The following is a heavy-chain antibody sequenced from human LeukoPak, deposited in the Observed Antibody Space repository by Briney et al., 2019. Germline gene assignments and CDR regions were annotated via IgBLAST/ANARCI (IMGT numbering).Heavy chain of an antibody. CDR1: GFTFSNAW. D-gene: IGHD2-2*01. J-gene: IGHJ6*03. V-gene: IGHV3-15*01. Sequence: GGSLRLSCAASGFTFSNAWMSWVRQAPGKGLEWVGRIKSKTDGGTTDYAAPVKGRFTISRDDSKNTLYLQMNSLKTEDTAVCYCTTAHIVVVPAAGTYYYYYYMDVWGKGTTVTVSS. CDR2: IKSKTDGGTT. CDR3: TTAHIVVVPAAGTYYYYYYMDV.